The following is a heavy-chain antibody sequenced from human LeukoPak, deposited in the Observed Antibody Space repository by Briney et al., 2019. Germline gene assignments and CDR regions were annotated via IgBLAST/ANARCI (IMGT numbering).Heavy chain of an antibody. Sequence: SVKVSCKASGGTFSSYAISWVRQAPGQGLEWMGGIIPIFGTANYAQKFQGRVTITADESTGAAYMELSSLRSEDTAVYYCAREPAEYYDSSGYHREYFQHWGQGTLVTVSS. D-gene: IGHD3-22*01. CDR2: IIPIFGTA. J-gene: IGHJ1*01. CDR3: AREPAEYYDSSGYHREYFQH. CDR1: GGTFSSYA. V-gene: IGHV1-69*13.